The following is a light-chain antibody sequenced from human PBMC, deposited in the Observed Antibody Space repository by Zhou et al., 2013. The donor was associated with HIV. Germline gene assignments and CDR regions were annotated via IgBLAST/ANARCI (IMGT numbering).Light chain of an antibody. CDR3: QQYNSYSWT. CDR2: DTL. V-gene: IGKV1-33*01. CDR1: QSISSY. Sequence: DIQMTQSPSSLSASVGDRVTITCRASQSISSYLNWYQQKPGKAPNLLIYDTLNLEAGVPLRFSGSGSGTDFTLTISSLQPDDFATYYCQQYNSYSWTFGQGTKVEIK. J-gene: IGKJ1*01.